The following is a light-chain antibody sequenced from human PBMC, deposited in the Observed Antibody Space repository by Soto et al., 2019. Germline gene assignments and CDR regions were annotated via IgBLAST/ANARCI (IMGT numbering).Light chain of an antibody. CDR1: QSVSSN. CDR3: QQYNNWPFT. V-gene: IGKV3-15*01. Sequence: EIVMTQSPATLSVSPGERATLSCRASQSVSSNLAWYQQKPGQAPRLPIYGASTRATGIPARFSGSGSGTEFTLTINSLQSEDFAVYYCQQYNNWPFTFGPGAKVDSK. J-gene: IGKJ3*01. CDR2: GAS.